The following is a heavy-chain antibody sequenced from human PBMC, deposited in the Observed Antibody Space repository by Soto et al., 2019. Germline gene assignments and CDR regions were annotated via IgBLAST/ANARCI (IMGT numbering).Heavy chain of an antibody. CDR1: GFTFRNYD. CDR3: ARTDRDFYGLDV. CDR2: ISAAGDP. J-gene: IGHJ6*02. V-gene: IGHV3-13*05. Sequence: EVQLVESGGGLVQPGGSLRLSCEASGFTFRNYDMHWVRQGTGKGLEWVSGISAAGDPDYADSVEGRFTISRENAQNSFFLQMNSLRVGDTADYYCARTDRDFYGLDVWGQGTTVIVSS.